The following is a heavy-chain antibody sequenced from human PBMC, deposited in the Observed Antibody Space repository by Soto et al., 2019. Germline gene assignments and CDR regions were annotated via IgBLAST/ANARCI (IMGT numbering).Heavy chain of an antibody. CDR3: ARVVIGHGIYETIVYYFDH. CDR1: GYSFTNFH. CDR2: IDPSGGIT. Sequence: ASVKVSCKASGYSFTNFHIHWVRQAPGQGLEWMGMIDPSGGITRDAQRLQGRITMTRDASTSTVYMELRSLTSEDTAVYYCARVVIGHGIYETIVYYFDHWCQGTLVTVSS. V-gene: IGHV1-46*01. D-gene: IGHD3-16*02. J-gene: IGHJ4*02.